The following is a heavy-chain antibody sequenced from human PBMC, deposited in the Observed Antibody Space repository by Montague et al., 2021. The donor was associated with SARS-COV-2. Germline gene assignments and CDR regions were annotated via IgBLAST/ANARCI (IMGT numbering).Heavy chain of an antibody. CDR1: GGSISSYY. CDR2: IYYSGST. CDR3: ARSLLYGDLDF. J-gene: IGHJ4*02. Sequence: SETLSLTCTVSGGSISSYYWSWIRQPPGKGLEWIGYIYYSGSTNYNPSLKSRVIISLGTSENQFSLKLTSVTAADTAVYYCARSLLYGDLDFWGQGTLVAVSS. D-gene: IGHD4/OR15-4a*01. V-gene: IGHV4-59*13.